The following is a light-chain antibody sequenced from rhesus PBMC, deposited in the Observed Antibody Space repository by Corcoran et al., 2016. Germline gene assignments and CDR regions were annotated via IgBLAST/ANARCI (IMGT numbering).Light chain of an antibody. J-gene: IGKJ2*01. V-gene: IGKV1-43*01. Sequence: DIQMTQSPSSLSASAGDRVTITCRASQGISTYLNWYQQKPGKAPKRLIYAASSLESGVPSRFSGSGSGTEFTLNISSLQPEDFATYYCQQYNSLPYSCGQGTKVEIK. CDR3: QQYNSLPYS. CDR1: QGISTY. CDR2: AAS.